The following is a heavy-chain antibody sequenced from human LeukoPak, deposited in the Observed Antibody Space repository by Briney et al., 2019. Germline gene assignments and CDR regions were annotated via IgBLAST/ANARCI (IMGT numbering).Heavy chain of an antibody. CDR2: IYSGGST. Sequence: GGSLRLSCAASGFTVSSNYMSWVRQAPGKGLEWVSVIYSGGSTYYADSVKGRFTISRDNSKNTLYLQMNSLRAEDTAVYYCARVGSAPVEGAFDIWGQGTMVTVSS. CDR3: ARVGSAPVEGAFDI. CDR1: GFTVSSNY. V-gene: IGHV3-53*01. J-gene: IGHJ3*02. D-gene: IGHD1-26*01.